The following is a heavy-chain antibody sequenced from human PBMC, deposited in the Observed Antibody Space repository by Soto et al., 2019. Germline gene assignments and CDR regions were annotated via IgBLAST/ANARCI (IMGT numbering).Heavy chain of an antibody. CDR2: ISGSGGNT. CDR1: GFTFRSYA. D-gene: IGHD3-16*01. Sequence: GGSLRLSCAASGFTFRSYATSWVRKAPGKGLEWVSGISGSGGNTYYADSVKGRFTISRDNSKNTVYLRMHSLRAEDTATYYFAKYFGTSMSNWFDPWRQGTLRIFSS. J-gene: IGHJ5*02. V-gene: IGHV3-23*01. CDR3: AKYFGTSMSNWFDP.